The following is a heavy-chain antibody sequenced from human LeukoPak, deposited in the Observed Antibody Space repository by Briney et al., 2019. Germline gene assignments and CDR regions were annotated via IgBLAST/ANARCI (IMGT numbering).Heavy chain of an antibody. CDR1: GGSFSGYY. D-gene: IGHD1-26*01. CDR2: IYTSGST. Sequence: SETLSLTCAVYGGSFSGYYWSWIRQPAGKGLEGIGRIYTSGSTNYTPSLKSRVTISVDTSKNQFSLKLSSVTAADTAVYYCARIPNEWELDYWGQGTLVTVSS. J-gene: IGHJ4*02. CDR3: ARIPNEWELDY. V-gene: IGHV4-59*10.